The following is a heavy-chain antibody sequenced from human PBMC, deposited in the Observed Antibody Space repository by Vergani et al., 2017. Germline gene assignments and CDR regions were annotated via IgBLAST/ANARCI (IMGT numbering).Heavy chain of an antibody. V-gene: IGHV3-53*01. CDR2: IYSGGST. D-gene: IGHD6-13*01. Sequence: EVQLVESGGGLIQPGGSLRLSCAASGFTVSSNYMSWVRQAPGKGLEWVSFIYSGGSTYYADSVKGRFTIARDNSKTTLYLQMNSLRAEDTAVYYCERSDSSMNWCFDLWGRGTLVTVSS. J-gene: IGHJ2*01. CDR1: GFTVSSNY. CDR3: ERSDSSMNWCFDL.